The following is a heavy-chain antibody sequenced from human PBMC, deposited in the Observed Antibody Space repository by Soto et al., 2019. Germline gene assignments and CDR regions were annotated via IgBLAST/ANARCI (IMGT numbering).Heavy chain of an antibody. V-gene: IGHV1-3*01. J-gene: IGHJ4*02. D-gene: IGHD6-19*01. CDR2: INAGNGNT. CDR3: ARDLGGWPDY. Sequence: QVQLVQSGAEVKKPGASVKVSCKASGYTCTSYAIHWVRQAPGQRLEWMGWINAGNGNTKYSQKFPDRVTITRDTSASTAYMELSSLRSEDTAVYYCARDLGGWPDYWGQGTLVTVSS. CDR1: GYTCTSYA.